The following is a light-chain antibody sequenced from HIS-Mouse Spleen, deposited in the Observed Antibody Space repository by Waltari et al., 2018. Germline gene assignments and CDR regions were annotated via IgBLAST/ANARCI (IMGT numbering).Light chain of an antibody. V-gene: IGKV1-9*01. J-gene: IGKJ1*01. CDR1: QGISSY. Sequence: DIQLTQSPSFLSASVGDRVTITCRASQGISSYLAWYQQKPGKDPKLLIYAASTLQSGVASRFSGSGSGREFTLTISSLQPEDFATDYCQQLNSYPPTFGQGTKVEIK. CDR2: AAS. CDR3: QQLNSYPPT.